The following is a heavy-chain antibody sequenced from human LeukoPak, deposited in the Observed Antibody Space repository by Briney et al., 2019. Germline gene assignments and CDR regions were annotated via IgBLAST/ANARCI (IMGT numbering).Heavy chain of an antibody. J-gene: IGHJ4*02. CDR3: ARNDLWSGYYVID. D-gene: IGHD3-3*01. CDR1: GFTFSDYY. Sequence: GGSLRLSCAASGFTFSDYYMSWIRQAPGKGLEWVSYISSSGSTIYYADSVKGRFTISRDNAKNSLYLQMNSLRAEDTALYYCARNDLWSGYYVIDWGQGTLVTVSS. V-gene: IGHV3-11*01. CDR2: ISSSGSTI.